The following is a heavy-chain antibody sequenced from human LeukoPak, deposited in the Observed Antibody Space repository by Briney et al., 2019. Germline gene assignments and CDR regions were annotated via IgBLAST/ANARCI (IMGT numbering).Heavy chain of an antibody. J-gene: IGHJ4*02. CDR2: INQDGTQT. Sequence: GGSLRLSCAVSGFSFSNSWMSCVRQAPGKGLEWVANINQDGTQTYYVDSVKGRFTISRDNAKNSLYLQMNSVRAEDTAVYFCARVVGAHEVFDYWGQGTPVTVSS. V-gene: IGHV3-7*04. D-gene: IGHD1-26*01. CDR1: GFSFSNSW. CDR3: ARVVGAHEVFDY.